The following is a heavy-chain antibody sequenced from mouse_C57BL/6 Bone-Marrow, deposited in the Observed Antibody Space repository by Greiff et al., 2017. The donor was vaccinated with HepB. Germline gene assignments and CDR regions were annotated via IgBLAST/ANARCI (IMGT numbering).Heavy chain of an antibody. CDR1: GFTFSSYA. CDR2: ISDGGSYT. Sequence: EVQGVESGGGLVKPGGSLKLSCAASGFTFSSYAMSWVRQTPEKRLEWVATISDGGSYTYYPDNVKGRFTISRDNAKNNLYLQMSHLKSEDTAMYYCARVDPMDYWGQGTSVTVSS. CDR3: ARVDPMDY. V-gene: IGHV5-4*01. J-gene: IGHJ4*01.